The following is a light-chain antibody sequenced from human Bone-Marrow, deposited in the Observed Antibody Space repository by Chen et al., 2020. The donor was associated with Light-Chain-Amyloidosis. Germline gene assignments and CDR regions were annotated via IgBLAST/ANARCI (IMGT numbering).Light chain of an antibody. CDR1: QSVSSN. CDR2: GAS. Sequence: EIVMTQSPATLSVSPGERVTLSCRASQSVSSNLAWYQQKPGQAPRLLIFGASTRATGVPARFSGSGSGTEFTRTISSLQSEDFAVYFCQQYNDWPLFGPGTKVDIK. CDR3: QQYNDWPL. V-gene: IGKV3-15*01. J-gene: IGKJ3*01.